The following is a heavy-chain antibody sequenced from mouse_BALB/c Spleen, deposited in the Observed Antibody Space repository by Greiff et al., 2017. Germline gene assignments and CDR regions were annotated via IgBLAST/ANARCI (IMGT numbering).Heavy chain of an antibody. CDR2: INPSTGYT. CDR1: GYTFTSYW. Sequence: LEESGAELAKPGASVKMSCKASGYTFTSYWMHWVKQRPGQGLEWIGYINPSTGYTEYNQKFKDKATLTADKSSSTAYMQLSSLTSEDSAVYYCARSRAMYYGSSFYAMDYWGQGTSVTVSS. CDR3: ARSRAMYYGSSFYAMDY. V-gene: IGHV1-7*01. J-gene: IGHJ4*01. D-gene: IGHD1-1*01.